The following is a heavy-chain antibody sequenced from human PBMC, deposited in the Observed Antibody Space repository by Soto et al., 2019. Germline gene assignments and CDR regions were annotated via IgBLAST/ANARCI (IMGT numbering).Heavy chain of an antibody. CDR1: GGSISSGGYS. J-gene: IGHJ4*02. V-gene: IGHV4-30-2*01. CDR2: IYHSGST. D-gene: IGHD3-22*01. CDR3: ARAEYYYDSSGYYSYYFDY. Sequence: KPSETLSLTCAVSGGSISSGGYSWSWIRQPPGKGLEWIGYIYHSGSTYYNPSLKSRVTISVDRSKNQFSLKLSSVTAADTAVYYCARAEYYYDSSGYYSYYFDYWGQGTLVTVSS.